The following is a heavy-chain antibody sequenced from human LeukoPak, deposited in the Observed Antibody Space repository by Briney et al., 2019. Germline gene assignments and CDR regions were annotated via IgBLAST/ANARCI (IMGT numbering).Heavy chain of an antibody. Sequence: GRFTISRNNAKNSLNLQMNSLRAEDTAVYYCVRDGVPRGFIFDCWGQGTLVTVSP. D-gene: IGHD2-2*01. J-gene: IGHJ4*02. CDR3: VRDGVPRGFIFDC. V-gene: IGHV3-11*04.